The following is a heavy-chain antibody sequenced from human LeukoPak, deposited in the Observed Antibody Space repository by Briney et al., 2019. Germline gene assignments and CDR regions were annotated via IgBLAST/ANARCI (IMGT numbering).Heavy chain of an antibody. Sequence: ASVKVSCKASGYTFTGYYMHWVRQAPGQGLEWMGIINPSGGTITYAQRFRGRVTMTRDTSTSTVYMELSSLRSEDTAVYYCARGRYNWNADYYMDVWGKGTTVTISS. D-gene: IGHD1-1*01. V-gene: IGHV1-46*01. CDR2: INPSGGTI. J-gene: IGHJ6*03. CDR1: GYTFTGYY. CDR3: ARGRYNWNADYYMDV.